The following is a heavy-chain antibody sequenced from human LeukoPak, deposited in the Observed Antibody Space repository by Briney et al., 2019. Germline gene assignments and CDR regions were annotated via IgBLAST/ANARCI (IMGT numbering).Heavy chain of an antibody. Sequence: ASVKVSCKASGYTFTGRYMHWVRQAPRQGLEWMAWINPNSGGTNSAQKFQGRVTVTRDTSISTAYMELSRLGSDDTAVYYCARGERESFEYWGQGTLVTVSS. CDR2: INPNSGGT. V-gene: IGHV1-2*02. D-gene: IGHD3-10*01. J-gene: IGHJ4*02. CDR3: ARGERESFEY. CDR1: GYTFTGRY.